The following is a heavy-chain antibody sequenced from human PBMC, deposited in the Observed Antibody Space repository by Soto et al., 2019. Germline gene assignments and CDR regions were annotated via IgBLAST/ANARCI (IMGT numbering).Heavy chain of an antibody. Sequence: GGSLRLSCAASGFTFSYYAMNWVRQAPGKGLEWVSSISSSRSYIYYADSVKGRFTISRDNAKNSLHLQMNSLRAEDTAVYYCARARYGGNRGDYWGQGTLVTVSS. CDR1: GFTFSYYA. J-gene: IGHJ4*02. CDR3: ARARYGGNRGDY. D-gene: IGHD4-17*01. CDR2: ISSSRSYI. V-gene: IGHV3-21*04.